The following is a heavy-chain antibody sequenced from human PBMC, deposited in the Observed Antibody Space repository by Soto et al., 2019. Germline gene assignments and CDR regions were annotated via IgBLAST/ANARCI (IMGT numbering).Heavy chain of an antibody. V-gene: IGHV3-7*01. Sequence: EVQLVESGGGLVHLGGSRRLSCAASGFTFSSYWMTWVRQAPGKGLEWVANIKHDGSEKYYVDSVKGRFTISRDNARNSVFLEMKSLRAEDTAVYSCVRDRSGSYLEGFDYWGQGTLVTVS. J-gene: IGHJ4*02. CDR1: GFTFSSYW. D-gene: IGHD1-26*01. CDR2: IKHDGSEK. CDR3: VRDRSGSYLEGFDY.